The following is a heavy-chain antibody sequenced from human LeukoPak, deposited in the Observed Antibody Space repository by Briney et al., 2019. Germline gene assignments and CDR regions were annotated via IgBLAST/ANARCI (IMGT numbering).Heavy chain of an antibody. CDR2: ISYDGSNK. D-gene: IGHD4-17*01. CDR1: GFTFSSYG. Sequence: GRSLRLSCAASGFTFSSYGMHWVRQAPGKGLEWVAVISYDGSNKYYADSVKGRFTISRDNSKNTLYLQMNSLRAEDTAVYYCAKDIEKSFTVTTYAFDIWGQGTMVTVSS. J-gene: IGHJ3*02. V-gene: IGHV3-30*18. CDR3: AKDIEKSFTVTTYAFDI.